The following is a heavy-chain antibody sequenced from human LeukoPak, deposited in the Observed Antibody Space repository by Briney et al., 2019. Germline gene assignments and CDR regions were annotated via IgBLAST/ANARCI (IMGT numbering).Heavy chain of an antibody. Sequence: ASVKVSCKASGYTFTSYDINWVRQATGQGLEWMGWMNPNSGNTGYAQKLQGRVTMTTDTSTSTAYMELRSLRSDDTAVYYCARALGVITFGGVIATSYYFDYWGQGTLVTVSS. V-gene: IGHV1-8*02. CDR1: GYTFTSYD. CDR3: ARALGVITFGGVIATSYYFDY. D-gene: IGHD3-16*02. CDR2: MNPNSGNT. J-gene: IGHJ4*02.